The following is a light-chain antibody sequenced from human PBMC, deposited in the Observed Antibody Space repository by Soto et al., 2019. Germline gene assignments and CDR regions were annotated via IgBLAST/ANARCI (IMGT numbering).Light chain of an antibody. Sequence: QSALTQPRSVSGSRGQSVTISCTATSTDFGGSSSVSWFQQHAGKVPNLLIFDVTKRPSGVPDRFSGSKSGNTASLTISGLQAEDEADYYCCSYAGNYIWVFGGGTKLTVL. J-gene: IGLJ3*02. CDR2: DVT. V-gene: IGLV2-11*01. CDR3: CSYAGNYIWV. CDR1: STDFGGSSS.